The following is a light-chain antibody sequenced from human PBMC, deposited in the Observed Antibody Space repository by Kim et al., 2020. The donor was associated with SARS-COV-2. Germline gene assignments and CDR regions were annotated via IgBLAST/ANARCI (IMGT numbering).Light chain of an antibody. CDR3: QTWGTGIVV. CDR2: LNSDGSR. J-gene: IGLJ2*01. Sequence: PGKLACTGCRGNSRYAMAWHKQQRGKGPRYLMKLNSDGSRSKGDGFPDRCSGSSSGAERYLTISSLQSEDEADSYGQTWGTGIVVFGGGTQLTVL. CDR1: RGNSRYA. V-gene: IGLV4-69*01.